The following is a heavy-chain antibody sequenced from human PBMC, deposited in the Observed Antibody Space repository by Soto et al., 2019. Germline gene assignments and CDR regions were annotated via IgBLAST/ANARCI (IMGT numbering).Heavy chain of an antibody. CDR1: GYSFTSYW. V-gene: IGHV5-51*01. CDR2: IYPGDSDT. J-gene: IGHJ4*02. CDR3: ARYLTKLRFLESYYFDY. D-gene: IGHD3-3*01. Sequence: GESLKISCKGSGYSFTSYWIGWVRQMPGKGLEWMGIIYPGDSDTRYSPSFQGQVTISADKSISTAYLQWSSLKASDTAMYYCARYLTKLRFLESYYFDYWGQGTLVTVSS.